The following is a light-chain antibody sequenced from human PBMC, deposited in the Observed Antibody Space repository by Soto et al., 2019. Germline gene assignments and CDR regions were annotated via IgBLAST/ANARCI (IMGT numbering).Light chain of an antibody. CDR1: QDVSQW. J-gene: IGKJ2*01. CDR3: QHYNSYPYT. CDR2: KAS. V-gene: IGKV1-5*03. Sequence: DIHMDQSPSTLSASVGDRVTITCRASQDVSQWLAWYQQKPGQAPKLLIYKASSLESGVPSRFSGRGSGTEFTLTIRDLQPDDFATYYCQHYNSYPYTFGQGTNLEIK.